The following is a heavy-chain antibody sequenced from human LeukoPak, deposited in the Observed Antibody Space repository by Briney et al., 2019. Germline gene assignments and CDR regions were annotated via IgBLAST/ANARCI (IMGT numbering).Heavy chain of an antibody. J-gene: IGHJ4*02. CDR1: GFTFSSSA. D-gene: IGHD1-26*01. CDR3: AKDQRWESPHYLDS. Sequence: GGSLRLSCAASGFTFSSSAMSWVRQVPGKGLEWVSGISASGGSTYYADSVRGRFTISRDNSKNTLYVQMNSPRDEDTAVHYCAKDQRWESPHYLDSWGQGTLVTVSS. V-gene: IGHV3-23*01. CDR2: ISASGGST.